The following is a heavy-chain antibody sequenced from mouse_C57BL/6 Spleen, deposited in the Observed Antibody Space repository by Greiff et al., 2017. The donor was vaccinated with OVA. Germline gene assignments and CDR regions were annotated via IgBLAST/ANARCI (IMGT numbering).Heavy chain of an antibody. CDR1: GFSLTSYG. D-gene: IGHD1-1*01. Sequence: QVHVKQSGPGLVQPSQSLSITCTVSGFSLTSYGVHWVRQSPGKGLEWLGVIWSGGSTDYNAAFISRLSISKDNSKSQVFFKMNSLQADDTAIYYCAKGITTVEGGYFDVWGTGTTVTVSS. CDR3: AKGITTVEGGYFDV. J-gene: IGHJ1*03. CDR2: IWSGGST. V-gene: IGHV2-2*01.